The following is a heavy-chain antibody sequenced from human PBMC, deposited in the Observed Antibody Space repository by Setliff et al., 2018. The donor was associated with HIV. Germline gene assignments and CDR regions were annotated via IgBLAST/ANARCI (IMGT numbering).Heavy chain of an antibody. CDR1: SGSVSGYY. CDR3: SRGGGGDYNFWSGYYTGGGYYYMDV. D-gene: IGHD3-3*01. V-gene: IGHV4-59*08. CDR2: IHSSGST. Sequence: SETLSLTCSVSSGSVSGYYWGWIRQPPGKKLEWIGYIHSSGSTIYSASLKSRVSISVDTSKNQVSLRLSSVTAADTAVYHCSRGGGGDYNFWSGYYTGGGYYYMDVWGKGTTVTVSS. J-gene: IGHJ6*03.